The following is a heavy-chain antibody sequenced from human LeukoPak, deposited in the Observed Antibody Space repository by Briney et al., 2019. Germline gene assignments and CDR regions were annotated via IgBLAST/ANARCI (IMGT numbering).Heavy chain of an antibody. Sequence: GGSLRLSCAASGFTFSNYWMSWVRQAPGKGLEWVANIKQDESEKYYVDSVKGRFTISRDNAKNSLYLQMNSLRAEDTAVYYCARKVGANTPMYYYYYMDVWGKGTTVNVPS. CDR1: GFTFSNYW. J-gene: IGHJ6*03. CDR3: ARKVGANTPMYYYYYMDV. D-gene: IGHD1-26*01. CDR2: IKQDESEK. V-gene: IGHV3-7*01.